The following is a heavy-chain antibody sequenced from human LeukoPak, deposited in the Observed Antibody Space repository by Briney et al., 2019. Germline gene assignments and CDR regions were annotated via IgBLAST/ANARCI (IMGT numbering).Heavy chain of an antibody. CDR3: ARDFSWGPDC. CDR2: INGNSGAT. J-gene: IGHJ4*02. V-gene: IGHV1-2*02. D-gene: IGHD7-27*01. CDR1: GGTFSSYA. Sequence: ASVKVSCKASGGTFSSYAISWLRQAPGQGLEWMGWINGNSGATNYAQKFQDRVLMTRDTSINTVYMELSSLRTDDTATYYCARDFSWGPDCWGQGTLVTVSS.